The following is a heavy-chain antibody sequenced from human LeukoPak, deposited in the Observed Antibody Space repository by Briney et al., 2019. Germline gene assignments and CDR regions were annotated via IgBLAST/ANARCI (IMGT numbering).Heavy chain of an antibody. V-gene: IGHV4-30-4*01. CDR2: IYYSGST. CDR3: ARGEAPYSSGWYYFDY. D-gene: IGHD6-19*01. CDR1: GGAISGADNY. J-gene: IGHJ4*02. Sequence: NASETLSLTCTVSGGAISGADNYWSWIRQHPGKGLEWIGYIYYSGSTFYNPSLKSRVTISVDTSKNQFSLKLSSVTAADTAVYYCARGEAPYSSGWYYFDYWGQGTLVTVSS.